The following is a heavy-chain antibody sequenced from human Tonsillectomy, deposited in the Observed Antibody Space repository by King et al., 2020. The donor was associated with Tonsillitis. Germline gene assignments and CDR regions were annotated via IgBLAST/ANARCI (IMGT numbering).Heavy chain of an antibody. Sequence: VQLVESGGGLVKPGGSLRLSCAASGFSFSSYSMNWVRQAPGKGLEWVSSISSSSSYINYADSVKGRFTISSDNAKNSLYLQMNSLRAEDTAVYYCAREYFSSGDFDYWGQGTLVTVSS. CDR1: GFSFSSYS. CDR2: ISSSSSYI. V-gene: IGHV3-21*01. CDR3: AREYFSSGDFDY. D-gene: IGHD3-22*01. J-gene: IGHJ4*02.